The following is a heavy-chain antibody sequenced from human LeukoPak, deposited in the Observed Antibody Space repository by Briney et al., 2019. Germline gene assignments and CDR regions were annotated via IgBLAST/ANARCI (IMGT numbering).Heavy chain of an antibody. J-gene: IGHJ4*02. D-gene: IGHD3-10*01. Sequence: PGGSLRLSCAASGFTFSSYAMSWVRQAPGKGLEWVSTTSGRGVSTYYADSVKGRFTISRDNSKNTLYLQMNSLRAEDTAVYYCAKSHWFGELYFDYWGQGTLVTVSS. V-gene: IGHV3-23*01. CDR2: TSGRGVST. CDR1: GFTFSSYA. CDR3: AKSHWFGELYFDY.